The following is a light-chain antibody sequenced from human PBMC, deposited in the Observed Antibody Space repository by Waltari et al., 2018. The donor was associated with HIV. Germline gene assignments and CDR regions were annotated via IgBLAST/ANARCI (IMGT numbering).Light chain of an antibody. J-gene: IGKJ4*01. V-gene: IGKV1-9*01. CDR2: AAS. CDR3: QQLESYTQIS. Sequence: DIQLTQSPSILSPSVGARVTITCRTSQGISSYLAWYQQKPGKAPKLLIYAASTLQSGVPSRFSGSGSGTEFTLTISSLQPEDFATYYCQQLESYTQISFGGGTKVGIK. CDR1: QGISSY.